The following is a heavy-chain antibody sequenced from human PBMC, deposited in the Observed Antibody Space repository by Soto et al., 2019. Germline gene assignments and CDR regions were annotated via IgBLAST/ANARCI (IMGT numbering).Heavy chain of an antibody. V-gene: IGHV3-48*02. Sequence: GGSLRLSCAASGFTFSSYSMNWVRQAPGKGLEWVSYISSSSTIYYADSVKGRFTISRDNAKNSLYLQMNSLRDEDTAVYYCARDRIKQLVRFDYWGQGTLVTVSS. CDR1: GFTFSSYS. J-gene: IGHJ4*02. D-gene: IGHD6-6*01. CDR3: ARDRIKQLVRFDY. CDR2: ISSSSTI.